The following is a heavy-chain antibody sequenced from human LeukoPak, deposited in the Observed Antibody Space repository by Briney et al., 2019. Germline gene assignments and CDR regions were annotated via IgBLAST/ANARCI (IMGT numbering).Heavy chain of an antibody. Sequence: ASVKVSCKASGYTFTSYGISWVRQAPGQGLEWMGWINPNSGGTNYAQNFQGRVTMTRDTSISTAYMELSSLRSDDTAVYYCAREDSSGWSFYWGQGTLVTVSS. CDR2: INPNSGGT. J-gene: IGHJ4*02. D-gene: IGHD6-19*01. CDR3: AREDSSGWSFY. CDR1: GYTFTSYG. V-gene: IGHV1-2*02.